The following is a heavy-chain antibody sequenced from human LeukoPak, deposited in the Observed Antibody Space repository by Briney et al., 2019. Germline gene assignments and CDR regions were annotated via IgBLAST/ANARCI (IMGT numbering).Heavy chain of an antibody. D-gene: IGHD1-26*01. CDR1: GFTFSTYG. CDR3: ARPPGDY. V-gene: IGHV3-7*01. CDR2: IKQEGSEK. J-gene: IGHJ4*02. Sequence: GGSLRLSCAASGFTFSTYGMSWVRQAPGKGLEWVANIKQEGSEKYYVDSVRGRYTISRDNPKHTLYLQMNSLRAEDTAVYYCARPPGDYWGQGTLVTVSS.